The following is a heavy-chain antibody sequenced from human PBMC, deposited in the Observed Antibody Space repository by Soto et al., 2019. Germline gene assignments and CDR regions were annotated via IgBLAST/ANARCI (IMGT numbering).Heavy chain of an antibody. J-gene: IGHJ6*02. CDR2: ISGSGTYI. V-gene: IGHV3-21*01. D-gene: IGHD6-6*01. CDR1: GFTFSSYT. Sequence: EVQLVESGGGLVKPGGSLRLSCAASGFTFSSYTMNWVRQAPGKGLEWVSSISGSGTYIYQPDSVRGRFTISRDNAKNSLFLQMNSLRAEDTAVYYCARVVSIAARPRTYYYYGMDVWGQGTTVTVSS. CDR3: ARVVSIAARPRTYYYYGMDV.